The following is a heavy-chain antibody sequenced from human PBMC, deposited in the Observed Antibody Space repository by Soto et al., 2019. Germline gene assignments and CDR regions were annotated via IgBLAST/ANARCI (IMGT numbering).Heavy chain of an antibody. D-gene: IGHD3-9*01. J-gene: IGHJ4*02. CDR3: AGRGYDILTGYYNFDY. CDR1: SGSISSSNW. CDR2: IYHSGST. Sequence: QVQLQESGPGLVKPSGTLSLTCAVSSGSISSSNWWSWVRQPPGKGLEWIGEIYHSGSTNYNPSLKSRVTISVDKSKNQFSLKLSSVTAADTAVYYCAGRGYDILTGYYNFDYWGQGTLVTVSS. V-gene: IGHV4-4*02.